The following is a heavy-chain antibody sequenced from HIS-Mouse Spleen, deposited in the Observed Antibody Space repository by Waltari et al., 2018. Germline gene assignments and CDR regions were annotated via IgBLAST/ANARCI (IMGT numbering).Heavy chain of an antibody. CDR1: GYTFTGSS. J-gene: IGHJ3*02. D-gene: IGHD6-25*01. Sequence: QVQLVQSGAEVKKPGSSVKVSCKASGYTFTGSSMHWVRQAPGQGLEWMGWINPNSGGTNYAQKFQGRVTMTRDTSISTAYMELSRLRSDDTAVYYCARATAASDAFDIWGQGTMVTVSS. V-gene: IGHV1-2*02. CDR2: INPNSGGT. CDR3: ARATAASDAFDI.